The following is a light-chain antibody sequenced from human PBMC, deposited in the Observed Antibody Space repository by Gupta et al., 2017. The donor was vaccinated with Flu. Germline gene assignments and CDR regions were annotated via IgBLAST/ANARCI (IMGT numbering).Light chain of an antibody. CDR3: AAWDDSLSALV. Sequence: RVTISCSGSSSNIGSNPVNWYQHLPGTAPKLLIYTNNRRPSGVPDRFSGSKTGTSASLAISGLHSEDETDYYCAAWDDSLSALVFGTGTKVTVL. J-gene: IGLJ1*01. CDR1: SSNIGSNP. V-gene: IGLV1-44*01. CDR2: TNN.